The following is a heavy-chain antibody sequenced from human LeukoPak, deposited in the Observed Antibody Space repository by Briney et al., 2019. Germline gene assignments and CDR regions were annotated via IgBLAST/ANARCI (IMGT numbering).Heavy chain of an antibody. D-gene: IGHD1-26*01. V-gene: IGHV3-7*01. CDR1: GFTFRSYW. CDR3: ARDKIVGATNFDY. J-gene: IGHJ4*02. CDR2: IKQDGSEK. Sequence: PGGSLRLSCAASGFTFRSYWMSWVRQAPGKGLERVANIKQDGSEKYYVDSVKGRFTISRDNAKNSLYLQMNSLRAEDTAVYYCARDKIVGATNFDYWGQGTLVTVSS.